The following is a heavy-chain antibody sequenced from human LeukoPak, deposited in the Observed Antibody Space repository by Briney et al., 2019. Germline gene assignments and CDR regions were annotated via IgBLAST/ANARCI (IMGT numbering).Heavy chain of an antibody. V-gene: IGHV4-59*08. Sequence: SETLSLTCTVSGGSISSYYWSWIRQPPGKGLEWIGYIYYSGSTNYNPSLKSRVTISVDTSKNQFSLKLSSVTAADTAVYYCARRVVVTTESGVNWFDPWGQGTLVTVSS. D-gene: IGHD3-22*01. CDR2: IYYSGST. CDR1: GGSISSYY. J-gene: IGHJ5*02. CDR3: ARRVVVTTESGVNWFDP.